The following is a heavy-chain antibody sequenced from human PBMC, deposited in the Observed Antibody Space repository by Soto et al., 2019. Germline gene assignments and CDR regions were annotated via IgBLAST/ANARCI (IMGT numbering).Heavy chain of an antibody. V-gene: IGHV1-69*13. J-gene: IGHJ4*02. CDR3: ARGFDSSGYYYDRFDY. CDR1: GGTFSSYA. Sequence: WASVKVSCKASGGTFSSYAISWVRQAPGQGLEWMGGIIPIFGTANYAQKFQGRVTITADESTSTAYMELSSLRSEDTAVYYCARGFDSSGYYYDRFDYWGQGTLVTVSS. D-gene: IGHD3-22*01. CDR2: IIPIFGTA.